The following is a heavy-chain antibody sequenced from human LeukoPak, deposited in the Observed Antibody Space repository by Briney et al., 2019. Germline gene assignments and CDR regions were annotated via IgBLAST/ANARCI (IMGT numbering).Heavy chain of an antibody. V-gene: IGHV4-59*01. J-gene: IGHJ5*02. CDR2: IYYSGST. Sequence: PSETLSLTCTVSGGSISSYYWSWIRQPPGKGLEWIGYIYYSGSTNYNPYLKSRVIISVDTSKNQFSLKLNSVTAADTAVYYCATGGYCSSTSCYGPRWFDPWGQGTLVTVSS. CDR3: ATGGYCSSTSCYGPRWFDP. CDR1: GGSISSYY. D-gene: IGHD2-2*01.